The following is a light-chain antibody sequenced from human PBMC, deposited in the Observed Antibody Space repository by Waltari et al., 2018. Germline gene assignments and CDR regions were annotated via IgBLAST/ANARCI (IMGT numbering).Light chain of an antibody. V-gene: IGLV2-14*01. CDR1: SSDVGAYNY. CDR2: DVS. Sequence: QSALTQPASVSGSPGQSITISCTGTSSDVGAYNYFSWYQQHPGKAPKLMIYDVSNRPSGVSNRFSGSKSGNTASLTISGLQAEDEADYYCSSYTSSSTLDVVFGGGTKLTVL. CDR3: SSYTSSSTLDVV. J-gene: IGLJ2*01.